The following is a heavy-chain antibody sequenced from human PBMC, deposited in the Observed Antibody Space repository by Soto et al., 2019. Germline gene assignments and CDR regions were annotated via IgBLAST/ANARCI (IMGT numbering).Heavy chain of an antibody. CDR1: GFTFSFYT. CDR3: VREGGDLLGSGVFDY. Sequence: EPQLVESGGGLVQPGGSLRLSCAASGFTFSFYTMNWVRQTPGKGLEWLAYISRGGSSIYYADSVKGRFTVSRDNANNSLSLQLNSLRREDTAVYYCVREGGDLLGSGVFDYWGQGTLVTVSS. CDR2: ISRGGSSI. D-gene: IGHD6-19*01. V-gene: IGHV3-48*01. J-gene: IGHJ4*02.